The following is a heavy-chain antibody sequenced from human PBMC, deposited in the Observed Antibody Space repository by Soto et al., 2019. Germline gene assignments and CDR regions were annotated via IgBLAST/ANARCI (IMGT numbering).Heavy chain of an antibody. Sequence: QVHLVQSGSEVRKPGSSVKVSCKDSGGTLSSYAITWVRLAPGQGLEWMGGIIPIFNIPDYAQKFQGRVSITADKATSTAYMELGNLRPEDTAIYYCAKARGYGSGRNNHYYGMDVWGQGTTVTVSS. V-gene: IGHV1-69*17. CDR1: GGTLSSYA. D-gene: IGHD3-10*01. CDR2: IIPIFNIP. J-gene: IGHJ6*02. CDR3: AKARGYGSGRNNHYYGMDV.